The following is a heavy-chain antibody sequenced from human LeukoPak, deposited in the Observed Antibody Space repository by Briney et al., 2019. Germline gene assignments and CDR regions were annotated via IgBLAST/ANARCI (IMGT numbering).Heavy chain of an antibody. CDR3: AGALSGYAPALVDY. CDR1: GYTFTSYY. CDR2: INPSGGST. D-gene: IGHD5-12*01. J-gene: IGHJ4*02. V-gene: IGHV1-46*01. Sequence: ASVKVSCKASGYTFTSYYMHWVRQAPGQGLEWMGIINPSGGSTSYAQKFQGRVTMTRDMSTSAVYMELSSLRSEDTAVYYCAGALSGYAPALVDYWGQGTLVTVSS.